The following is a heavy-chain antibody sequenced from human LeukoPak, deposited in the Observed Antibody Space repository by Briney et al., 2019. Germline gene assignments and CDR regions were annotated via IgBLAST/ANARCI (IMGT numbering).Heavy chain of an antibody. V-gene: IGHV5-51*01. CDR3: ARHFGTGTPFDY. CDR2: TGDSDT. J-gene: IGHJ4*02. Sequence: GESLNISCQGSGYRFSIYWIAWVRQVRGKGLEWMGVTGDSDTRYSPSFEGQVTMSVDKSNHPAHLQWSSLKASDTAMFYCARHFGTGTPFDYWGQGTLVTVSS. CDR1: GYRFSIYW. D-gene: IGHD3/OR15-3a*01.